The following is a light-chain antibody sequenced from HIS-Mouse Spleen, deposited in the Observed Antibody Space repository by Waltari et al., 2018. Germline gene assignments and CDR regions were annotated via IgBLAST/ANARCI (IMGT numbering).Light chain of an antibody. J-gene: IGLJ3*02. CDR2: KDN. CDR1: ALPKKY. Sequence: SYELTQPPSVPVSPGQTARITCSGDALPKKYAYWYQQKSGQAPVLVIYKDNKRPSGITDRFSGSRSGTMATLTISGPQVEDEADYYCYSTDSSGNHRVFGGGTKLTVL. CDR3: YSTDSSGNHRV. V-gene: IGLV3-10*01.